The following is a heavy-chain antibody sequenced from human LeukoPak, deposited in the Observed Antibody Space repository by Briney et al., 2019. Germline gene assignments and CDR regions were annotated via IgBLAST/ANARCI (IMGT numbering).Heavy chain of an antibody. Sequence: PGGSLRLSCTASGFTTHYWLNWVRQAPGKGLEWVATSSLDYADSVRGRFTISRDNATNSVLLQMNSLRAEDTAVYYCARAWVQRHSRRFGMDVWGQGTTVTVSS. V-gene: IGHV3-69-1*02. J-gene: IGHJ6*02. CDR1: GFTTHYW. CDR3: ARAWVQRHSRRFGMDV. CDR2: TSSL. D-gene: IGHD1-1*01.